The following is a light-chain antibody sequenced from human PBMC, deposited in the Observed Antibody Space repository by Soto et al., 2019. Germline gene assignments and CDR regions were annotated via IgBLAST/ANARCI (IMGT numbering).Light chain of an antibody. CDR3: QQLNSYPPT. V-gene: IGKV3-20*01. CDR1: QSVSSSY. CDR2: GAS. Sequence: NVLSQSPGTVSLSPGERATLSCRASQSVSSSYLAWYQQKPGQAPRLLIYGASSRATGIPDRFSGSGSGTDFTLTISRLEPEDFATYYCQQLNSYPPTFAGGTKVAI. J-gene: IGKJ4*01.